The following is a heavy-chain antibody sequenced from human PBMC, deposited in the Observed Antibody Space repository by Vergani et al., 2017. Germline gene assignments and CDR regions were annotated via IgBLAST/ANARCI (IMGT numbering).Heavy chain of an antibody. V-gene: IGHV3-23*01. CDR3: AKVEYYYDSSGYLGGDAFDY. J-gene: IGHJ4*02. CDR2: ISGSGGST. D-gene: IGHD3-22*01. CDR1: GFTFSSYA. Sequence: EVQLLESGGGLVQPGGSLRLSCAASGFTFSSYAMSWVRQAPGKGLEWVSAISGSGGSTYYADSVKGRFTISRDNSKNTLYLQMNSLRAEDTAVYYCAKVEYYYDSSGYLGGDAFDYWGQGTLVTVSS.